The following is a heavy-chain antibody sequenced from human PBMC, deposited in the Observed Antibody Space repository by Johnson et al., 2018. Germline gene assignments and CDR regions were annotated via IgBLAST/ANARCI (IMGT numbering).Heavy chain of an antibody. J-gene: IGHJ1*01. V-gene: IGHV3-30*07. CDR3: ARAPTQSAEYFQH. Sequence: ADSVKGRFTISRDNSKNSLYLQMNSLRAEDTAVYYCARAPTQSAEYFQHWGQGTLVTVSS. D-gene: IGHD2-15*01.